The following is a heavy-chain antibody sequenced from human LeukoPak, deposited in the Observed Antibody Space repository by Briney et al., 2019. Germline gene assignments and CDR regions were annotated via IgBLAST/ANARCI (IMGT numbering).Heavy chain of an antibody. D-gene: IGHD4-17*01. CDR2: INPNSGDT. CDR3: ARDRHYGDFDY. V-gene: IGHV1-2*02. CDR1: GHTFTDHY. Sequence: ASVKVSCKASGHTFTDHYIHWVRQAPGQRLEWMGWINPNSGDTNYAQKFQGRVTMARDTSITTAYMELSRLRSDDTAVYYCARDRHYGDFDYWGQGTLVTVSS. J-gene: IGHJ4*02.